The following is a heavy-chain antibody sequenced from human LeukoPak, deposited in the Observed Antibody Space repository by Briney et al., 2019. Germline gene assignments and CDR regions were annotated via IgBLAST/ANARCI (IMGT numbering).Heavy chain of an antibody. CDR1: GFTVSTNY. CDR3: ARRYSTGWHIDY. Sequence: PGGSLRLSCAASGFTVSTNYMSWVRQAPGKGLEWVSVIYSGGSTYYADSVKGRFTIPRDNSKNTLYLQMNSLRAEDTAVYYCARRYSTGWHIDYWGQGTLVTVSS. CDR2: IYSGGST. V-gene: IGHV3-66*01. D-gene: IGHD6-19*01. J-gene: IGHJ4*02.